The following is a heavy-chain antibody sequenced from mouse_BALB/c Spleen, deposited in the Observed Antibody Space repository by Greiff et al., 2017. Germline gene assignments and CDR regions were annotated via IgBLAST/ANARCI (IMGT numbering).Heavy chain of an antibody. CDR2: IDPENGDT. J-gene: IGHJ3*01. V-gene: IGHV14-4*02. CDR1: GFNIKDYY. D-gene: IGHD2-9*01. Sequence: EVQLQQSGAELVRSGASVKLSCTASGFNIKDYYMHWVKQRPEQGLEWIGWIDPENGDTEYAPKFQGKATMTADTSSNTAYLQLSSLTSEDTAVYYCNAYTYYGFHWFAYWGQGTLVTVSA. CDR3: NAYTYYGFHWFAY.